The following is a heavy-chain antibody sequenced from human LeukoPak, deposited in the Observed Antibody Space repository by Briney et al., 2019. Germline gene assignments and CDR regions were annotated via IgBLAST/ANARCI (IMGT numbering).Heavy chain of an antibody. D-gene: IGHD6-13*01. Sequence: KPSETLSLTCAVYGGSFSGYYWSWIRQPPGKGLEWIGEINHSGSTNYNPSLKSRVTISVDTSKNQFSLKLSSVTAADTAVYYCARDGDSSSSPDWFDPWGQGTLVTVSS. J-gene: IGHJ5*02. CDR2: INHSGST. CDR1: GGSFSGYY. CDR3: ARDGDSSSSPDWFDP. V-gene: IGHV4-34*01.